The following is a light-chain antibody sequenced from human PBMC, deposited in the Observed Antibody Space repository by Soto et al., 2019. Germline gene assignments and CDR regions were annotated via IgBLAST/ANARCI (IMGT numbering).Light chain of an antibody. CDR2: GVS. Sequence: EIVLTQSPATLSLSPGERATLSCRASQSVSRYLAWFQQKPGQAPRLLIYGVSNRATGIPARFSGSGSGTDFALTTSSLEHGDHAVYYCQQRSNWGMYTFGQGTKMEIK. CDR1: QSVSRY. CDR3: QQRSNWGMYT. V-gene: IGKV3-11*01. J-gene: IGKJ2*01.